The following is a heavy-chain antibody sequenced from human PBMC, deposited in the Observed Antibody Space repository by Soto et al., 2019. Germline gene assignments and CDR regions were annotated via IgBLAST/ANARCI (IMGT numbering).Heavy chain of an antibody. D-gene: IGHD6-6*01. CDR2: ISYDGSNK. CDR3: SGSSSSGSFDY. J-gene: IGHJ4*02. CDR1: GFTFSSYA. V-gene: IGHV3-30-3*01. Sequence: PGGSLRLSCAASGFTFSSYAMHWVRQAPGKGLEWVAVISYDGSNKYYADSVKGRFTISRDNSKNTLYLQMNSLRAEDTAVYYCSGSSSSGSFDYWGQGTLVTVSS.